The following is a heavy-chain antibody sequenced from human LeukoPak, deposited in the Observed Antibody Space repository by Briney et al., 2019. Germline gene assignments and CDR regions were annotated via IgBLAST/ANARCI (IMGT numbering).Heavy chain of an antibody. Sequence: GASVKVPCKASGYTFTSYDINWVRQATGQGLEWMGWMNPNSGNTGYAQKFQGRVTITRNTSISTAYMELSSLRSEDTAVYYCARGRGQWLVRRGNWFDPWGQGTLVTVSS. V-gene: IGHV1-8*03. CDR3: ARGRGQWLVRRGNWFDP. CDR2: MNPNSGNT. CDR1: GYTFTSYD. D-gene: IGHD6-19*01. J-gene: IGHJ5*02.